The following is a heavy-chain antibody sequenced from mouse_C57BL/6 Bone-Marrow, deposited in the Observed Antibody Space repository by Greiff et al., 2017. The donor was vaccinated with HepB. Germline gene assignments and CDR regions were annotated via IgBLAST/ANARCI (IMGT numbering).Heavy chain of an antibody. CDR2: IWRGGST. D-gene: IGHD1-1*01. J-gene: IGHJ4*01. Sequence: QVQLQQSGPGLVQPSQSLSITCTVSGFSFTSYGVHWVRQSPGKGLEWLGVIWRGGSTDYNAAFMSRLSITKDNSKSQVFFKMNSLQADDTAIYYCAKIQFTTVVAPYAMDYWGQGTSVTVSS. CDR3: AKIQFTTVVAPYAMDY. CDR1: GFSFTSYG. V-gene: IGHV2-5*01.